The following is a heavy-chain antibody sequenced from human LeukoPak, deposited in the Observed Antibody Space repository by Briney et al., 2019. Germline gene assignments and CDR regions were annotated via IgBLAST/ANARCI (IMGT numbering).Heavy chain of an antibody. D-gene: IGHD3-22*01. CDR2: LSGSGGTS. J-gene: IGHJ3*02. V-gene: IGHV3-23*01. Sequence: PGGSLRLSCAGSGFTFSSYAMTWVRQAPGKGLEWVSTLSGSGGTSYYADSVKGRFTISRDNSKDTLYLQMNSLRAEDTAVYYCATKYYYDSSSYYGSSFDIWGQGTMVTVSS. CDR1: GFTFSSYA. CDR3: ATKYYYDSSSYYGSSFDI.